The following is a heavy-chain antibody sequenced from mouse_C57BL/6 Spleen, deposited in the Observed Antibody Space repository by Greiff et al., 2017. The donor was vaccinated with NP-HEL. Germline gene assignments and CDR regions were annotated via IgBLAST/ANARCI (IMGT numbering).Heavy chain of an antibody. CDR1: GFNIKDDY. CDR3: TTSGHYYGSSSLKD. V-gene: IGHV14-4*01. D-gene: IGHD1-1*01. CDR2: IDPENGDT. Sequence: EVQLQQSGAELVRPGASVKLSCTASGFNIKDDYMHWVKQRPEQGLEWIGWIDPENGDTEYASKFQGQATITADTSSNTAYLQLSSLTSEDTAVYYCTTSGHYYGSSSLKDWGQGTTLTVSS. J-gene: IGHJ2*01.